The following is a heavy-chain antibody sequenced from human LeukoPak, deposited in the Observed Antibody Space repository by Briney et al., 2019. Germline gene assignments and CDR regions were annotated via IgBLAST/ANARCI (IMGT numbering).Heavy chain of an antibody. CDR1: GGSFSGYY. CDR2: INHSGST. CDR3: AGVRDFWSGYYTGVRRGMDV. V-gene: IGHV4-34*01. Sequence: PSETLSLTCAVYGGSFSGYYWSWIRQPPGKGLEWIGEINHSGSTNYNPSLKSRVTISVDTSKNQFSLKLSSVTAADTAVYYCAGVRDFWSGYYTGVRRGMDVWGQGTTVTVSS. J-gene: IGHJ6*02. D-gene: IGHD3-3*01.